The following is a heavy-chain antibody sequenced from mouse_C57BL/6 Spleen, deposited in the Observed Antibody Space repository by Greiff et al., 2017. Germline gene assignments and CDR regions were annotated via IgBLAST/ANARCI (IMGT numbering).Heavy chain of an antibody. CDR1: GYTFTSYW. CDR3: ASSIYYDYDGGPQGLDV. D-gene: IGHD2-4*01. CDR2: IYPSDSET. Sequence: VQLQQSGAELVRPGSSVKLSCKASGYTFTSYWMDWVKQRPGQGLEWIGNIYPSDSETHYNQKFKDKATLTVDKSSSTAYMQLSSLTSEDSAVYYCASSIYYDYDGGPQGLDVWGTGTTVTVSS. J-gene: IGHJ1*03. V-gene: IGHV1-61*01.